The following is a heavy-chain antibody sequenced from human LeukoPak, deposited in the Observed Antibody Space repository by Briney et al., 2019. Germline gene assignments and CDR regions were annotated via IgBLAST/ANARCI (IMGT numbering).Heavy chain of an antibody. CDR1: GFTFSSYA. Sequence: PGGSLRLSCAASGFTFSSYAMRWVRQAPGKGLEWVSAISPSSGTFYADSVKGRFTISRANSKNTLYLQMNSLRAEDTAVYSCARPQSSSGYYWPFDDWGQGTLVTVSS. CDR3: ARPQSSSGYYWPFDD. J-gene: IGHJ4*02. D-gene: IGHD3-22*01. CDR2: ISPSSGT. V-gene: IGHV3-23*01.